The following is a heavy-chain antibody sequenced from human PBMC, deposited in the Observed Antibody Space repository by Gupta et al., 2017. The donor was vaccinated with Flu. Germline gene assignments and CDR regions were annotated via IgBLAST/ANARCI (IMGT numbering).Heavy chain of an antibody. D-gene: IGHD3-10*02. CDR1: GFTFSSYA. CDR2: ISGSGGST. J-gene: IGHJ4*02. Sequence: VQLLESGGGLVQPGGSLRLSCAASGFTFSSYAIGRVRQAPGKGLEWVSAISGSGGSTYYADSVKGRFTISRDNSKNTLYLQMNSLRAEDTAVYYCAKARGVRGVTDLFDYWGQGTLVTVSS. CDR3: AKARGVRGVTDLFDY. V-gene: IGHV3-23*01.